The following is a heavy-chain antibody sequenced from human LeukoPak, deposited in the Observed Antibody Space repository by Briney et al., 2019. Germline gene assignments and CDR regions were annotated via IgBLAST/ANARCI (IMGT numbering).Heavy chain of an antibody. Sequence: GGSLTLSCAASGFAVSSNYMNWVRQAPGKGLEWVSVIFSGGSTYYADSVKGRFTISRDNSKNTLYLQMNSLRAEDTAVYYCARRQGDAFDIWGQGTMVTVSS. CDR3: ARRQGDAFDI. J-gene: IGHJ3*02. CDR1: GFAVSSNY. CDR2: IFSGGST. V-gene: IGHV3-66*04.